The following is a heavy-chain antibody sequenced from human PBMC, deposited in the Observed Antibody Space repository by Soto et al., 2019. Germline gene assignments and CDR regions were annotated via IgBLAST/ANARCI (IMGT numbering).Heavy chain of an antibody. Sequence: SETLSLTCTVSGCSISSSSYYWGWIRQPPGKGLEWIGSIYYSGSTYYNPSLKSRVTISVDTSKNQFSLKLSSVTAADTAVYYCARSWRARWILALPFDYWGQGTLVTVSS. D-gene: IGHD4-17*01. CDR1: GCSISSSSYY. V-gene: IGHV4-39*01. J-gene: IGHJ4*02. CDR2: IYYSGST. CDR3: ARSWRARWILALPFDY.